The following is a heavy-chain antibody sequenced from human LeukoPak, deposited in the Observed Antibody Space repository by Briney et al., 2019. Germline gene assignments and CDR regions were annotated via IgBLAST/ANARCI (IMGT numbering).Heavy chain of an antibody. J-gene: IGHJ4*02. CDR2: INPSGGST. D-gene: IGHD4-17*01. Sequence: GASVKVSCKASGYTFTSYYMHWVRQAPGQGLEWMGIINPSGGSTSYAQEFQGRVTMTRDTSTSTVYMELSSLRSEDTAVYYCARDLNTVTTDYWGQGTLVTVSS. V-gene: IGHV1-46*01. CDR3: ARDLNTVTTDY. CDR1: GYTFTSYY.